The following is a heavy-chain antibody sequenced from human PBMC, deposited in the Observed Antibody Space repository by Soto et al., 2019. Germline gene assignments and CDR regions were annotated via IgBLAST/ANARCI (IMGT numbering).Heavy chain of an antibody. CDR2: IKSKTDGGTT. CDR1: GFTFSNAW. CDR3: TTAPRRSQYGGYRKMPDY. D-gene: IGHD5-12*01. J-gene: IGHJ4*02. Sequence: PGGSLRLSCAASGFTFSNAWMNWVRQAPGKGLEWVGRIKSKTDGGTTDYAAPVKGRFTISRDDSKNTLYLQMNSLKTEDTAVYYSTTAPRRSQYGGYRKMPDYWGQGTLVTVSS. V-gene: IGHV3-15*07.